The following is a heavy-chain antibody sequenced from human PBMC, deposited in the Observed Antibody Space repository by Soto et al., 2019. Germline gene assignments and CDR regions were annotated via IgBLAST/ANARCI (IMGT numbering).Heavy chain of an antibody. V-gene: IGHV3-15*01. CDR1: RFMFSSAW. J-gene: IGHJ4*02. CDR3: VEGWNDF. Sequence: EVYLVESGGELVEPGGSLRLSCEASRFMFSSAWMSWVRQAPGKGLEWVGRIKAKIDGETTDYAEFVQGRFIISRDDSKNTVFLEMNSLKTEDTAVYFCVEGWNDFWGQGTLVTVSS. D-gene: IGHD1-1*01. CDR2: IKAKIDGETT.